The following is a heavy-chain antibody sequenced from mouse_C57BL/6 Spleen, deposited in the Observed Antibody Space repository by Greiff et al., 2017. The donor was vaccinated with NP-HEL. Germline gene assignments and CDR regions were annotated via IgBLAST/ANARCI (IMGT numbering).Heavy chain of an antibody. CDR3: ARFGIYYGSSHEG. Sequence: QVQLQQPGAELVLPGASVKLSCKASGYTFTSYWMHWVKQRPGQGLEWIGEIDPSASYTTSNQKFKGKSTLTVDKSSSTAYMQLSSMTYEDAAVYYCARFGIYYGSSHEGWGKGTTLTVSS. CDR1: GYTFTSYW. CDR2: IDPSASYT. J-gene: IGHJ2*01. D-gene: IGHD1-1*01. V-gene: IGHV1-69*01.